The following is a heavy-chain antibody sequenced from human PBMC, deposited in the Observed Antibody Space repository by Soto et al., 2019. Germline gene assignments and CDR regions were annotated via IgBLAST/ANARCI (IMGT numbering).Heavy chain of an antibody. Sequence: QVQLVESGGGVVQPGRSLRLSCAASGFTFSSYGMHWVRQAPGKGLEWVAVISYDGSNKYYVDSVKGRFTISRDNSKNKLYLQMNSLRAEDTAVYYCAKSYNYGDYAVGYWGQGTLVTVSS. CDR2: ISYDGSNK. D-gene: IGHD4-17*01. J-gene: IGHJ4*02. CDR3: AKSYNYGDYAVGY. V-gene: IGHV3-30*18. CDR1: GFTFSSYG.